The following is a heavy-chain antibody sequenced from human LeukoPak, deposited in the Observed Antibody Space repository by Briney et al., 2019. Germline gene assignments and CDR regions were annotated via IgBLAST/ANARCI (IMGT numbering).Heavy chain of an antibody. D-gene: IGHD3-3*01. V-gene: IGHV4-39*01. CDR3: ARHYDFWSDADYAFDI. CDR1: GGSISSSSYY. CDR2: IYYSGST. J-gene: IGHJ3*02. Sequence: PSETLSLTCTVSGGSISSSSYYWGWIRQPPGKGLELMGSIYYSGSTYYNPSLKSRVTISVDTSKNQFSLKLSSVTAADTAVYYCARHYDFWSDADYAFDIWGQGAMVTVSS.